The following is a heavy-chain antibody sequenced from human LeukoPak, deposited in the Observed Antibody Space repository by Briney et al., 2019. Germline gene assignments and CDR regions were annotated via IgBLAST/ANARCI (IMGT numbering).Heavy chain of an antibody. Sequence: PGGSLRLSCAASGFDVTSKYMTWVRQTPEKGLDWVSVIYNAASTLYAASVKGRFTISSDKSKNTLYLEMNSLRAEDTAVYYCARGDGYYYGSGSYCDFWGQGTLVTVSS. J-gene: IGHJ4*02. CDR1: GFDVTSKY. CDR3: ARGDGYYYGSGSYCDF. CDR2: IYNAAST. D-gene: IGHD3-10*01. V-gene: IGHV3-66*01.